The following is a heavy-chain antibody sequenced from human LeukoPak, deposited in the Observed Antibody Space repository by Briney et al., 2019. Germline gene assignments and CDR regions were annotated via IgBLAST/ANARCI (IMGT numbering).Heavy chain of an antibody. CDR1: GGSISSSN. J-gene: IGHJ4*02. CDR2: ISHNSNYI. CDR3: ARGVEN. V-gene: IGHV3-21*01. Sequence: PSGTLSLTCAVSGGSISSSNWWSWVRQPPGKGLEWVSSISHNSNYIYYADSVKGRFTVSRDNAKNSLFLQMNSLRAEDTAVYYCARGVENWGQGTLVTVSS.